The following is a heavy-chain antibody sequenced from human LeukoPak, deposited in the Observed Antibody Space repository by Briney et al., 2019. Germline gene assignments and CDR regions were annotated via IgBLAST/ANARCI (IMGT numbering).Heavy chain of an antibody. D-gene: IGHD2-21*01. Sequence: GASVKVSCKASGGTFSSYAISWVRQAPGQGLEWMGGIIPIFGTANYAQKFQGRVTITTDESTSTAYMELSSLRSEDTAVYYCARASSYCGGDCYSANIWGQRTMVTVSS. CDR2: IIPIFGTA. CDR1: GGTFSSYA. V-gene: IGHV1-69*05. J-gene: IGHJ3*02. CDR3: ARASSYCGGDCYSANI.